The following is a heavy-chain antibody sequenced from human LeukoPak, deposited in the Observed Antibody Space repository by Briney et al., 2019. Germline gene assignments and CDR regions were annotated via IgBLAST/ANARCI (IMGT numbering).Heavy chain of an antibody. V-gene: IGHV4-30-2*01. J-gene: IGHJ6*03. CDR3: AIFPYYYMDV. CDR2: IYHSGST. D-gene: IGHD2/OR15-2a*01. CDR1: GGSISSGGYY. Sequence: PSETLSLTCTVSGGSISSGGYYWSWIRQPPGKGLEWIGYIYHSGSTYYNPSLKSRVTISVDRSKNQFSLKLSSVTAADTAVYYCAIFPYYYMDVWGKGTTVTVSS.